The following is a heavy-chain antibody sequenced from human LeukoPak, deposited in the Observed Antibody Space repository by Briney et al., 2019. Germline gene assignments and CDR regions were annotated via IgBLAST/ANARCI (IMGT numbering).Heavy chain of an antibody. D-gene: IGHD2/OR15-2a*01. J-gene: IGHJ6*03. CDR3: AREYTGYYYYMDV. CDR1: GFTVSSNY. Sequence: GVSLRLSCAASGFTVSSNYMSWVRQAPGKGLEWVSVIYSGGSTYYADSVKGRFTISRDNSKNTLYLRMNSLRAEDTAVYYCAREYTGYYYYMDVWGKGTTVTVSS. CDR2: IYSGGST. V-gene: IGHV3-66*02.